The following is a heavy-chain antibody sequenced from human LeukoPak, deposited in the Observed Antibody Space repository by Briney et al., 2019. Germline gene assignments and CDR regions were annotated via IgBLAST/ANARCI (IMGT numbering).Heavy chain of an antibody. CDR3: AGRVTTVDY. CDR1: GGSISSSSYY. D-gene: IGHD1-26*01. CDR2: IYYSGTT. J-gene: IGHJ4*02. Sequence: SETLSLTCTVSGGSISSSSYYWGWIRQPPGKGLEWIGSIYYSGTTYYNPSLKSRVAISVDTSKNQFSLKLSSVTAADTAVYYCAGRVTTVDYWGQGTLVTVSS. V-gene: IGHV4-39*01.